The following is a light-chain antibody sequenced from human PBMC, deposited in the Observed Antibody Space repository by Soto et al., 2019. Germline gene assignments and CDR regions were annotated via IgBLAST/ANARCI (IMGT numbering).Light chain of an antibody. CDR2: WAS. Sequence: DIVMTQSPDSLAVSLGERATINCKSSQSVLYSSNNKNYLAGYQQKPGQPPKLLIYWASTRESGVPDRFSGSGSGTDFPLTISSLQAEDVAVYYCQQYYSTPWTFGQGTKVEIK. CDR3: QQYYSTPWT. CDR1: QSVLYSSNNKNY. J-gene: IGKJ1*01. V-gene: IGKV4-1*01.